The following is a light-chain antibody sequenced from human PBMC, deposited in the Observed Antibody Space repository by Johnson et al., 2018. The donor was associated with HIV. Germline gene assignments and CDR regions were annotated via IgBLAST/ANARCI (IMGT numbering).Light chain of an antibody. V-gene: IGLV3-1*01. J-gene: IGLJ1*01. CDR3: GAWDRSLSAEV. Sequence: LTQPPSVSVSPGQTASITCSGDKLGDKYACWYQQKPGQSPVLVIYQDSKRPSGIPERFSGSKSATSATLGITGLQTGDEADYYCGAWDRSLSAEVFGTGTKVTVL. CDR1: KLGDKY. CDR2: QDS.